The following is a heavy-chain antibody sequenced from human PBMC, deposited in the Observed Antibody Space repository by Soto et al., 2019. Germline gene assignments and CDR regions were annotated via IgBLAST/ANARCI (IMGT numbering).Heavy chain of an antibody. J-gene: IGHJ4*02. CDR2: IYYSGST. V-gene: IGHV4-59*03. CDR3: AAGTLGAVWTPLDD. D-gene: IGHD3-16*01. CDR1: GGSFSDNY. Sequence: QVQLQESDPRLVEPSETLSLTCDVSGGSFSDNYWTWIRQFPGKGLEWIGYIYYSGSTNYNPSLKSRVTISVDASRSQFSLKLTSVTAADTALYYCAAGTLGAVWTPLDDWGQGTLVTVSS.